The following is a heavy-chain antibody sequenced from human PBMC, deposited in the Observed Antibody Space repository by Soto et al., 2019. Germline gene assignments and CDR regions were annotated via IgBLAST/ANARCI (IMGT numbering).Heavy chain of an antibody. CDR2: IWYDGSNK. D-gene: IGHD3-3*01. CDR3: ARVGDDFWSGYYGY. J-gene: IGHJ4*02. Sequence: QVQLVESGGGVVQPGRSLRLSCAASGFTFSSYGMHWVRQAPGKGLEWVAVIWYDGSNKYYADSVKGRFTISRDNSKNTLYLQMNSLRAEDTAVYYCARVGDDFWSGYYGYWGQGTLVTFSS. CDR1: GFTFSSYG. V-gene: IGHV3-33*01.